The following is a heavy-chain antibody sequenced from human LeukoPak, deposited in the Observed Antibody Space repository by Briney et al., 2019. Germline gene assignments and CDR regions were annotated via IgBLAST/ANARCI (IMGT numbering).Heavy chain of an antibody. J-gene: IGHJ3*02. V-gene: IGHV3-30-3*01. CDR3: AREWEGLDAFDI. Sequence: PGRSLRLSCAASGFTFSSYAMHWVRQAPGKGLEWVAVISYDGSNKYYADSVKGRFTISRDNSKNTLYLQMNSLRAEDTAVYHCAREWEGLDAFDIWGQGTMVTVSS. CDR1: GFTFSSYA. D-gene: IGHD1-26*01. CDR2: ISYDGSNK.